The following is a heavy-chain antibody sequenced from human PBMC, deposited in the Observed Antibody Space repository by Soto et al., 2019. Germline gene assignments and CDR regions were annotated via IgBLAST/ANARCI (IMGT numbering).Heavy chain of an antibody. Sequence: SETLSLTCAVSGDSISSDKWWSWVRQPPGKGLEWIGEVYHSGNTNYNPSLKSRVIISVDKPKNQFSLKLSSVTDADTAMYYCARGERQQLRAYCGQGTLVPGSS. D-gene: IGHD6-13*01. J-gene: IGHJ1*01. CDR1: GDSISSDKW. CDR3: ARGERQQLRAY. V-gene: IGHV4-4*02. CDR2: VYHSGNT.